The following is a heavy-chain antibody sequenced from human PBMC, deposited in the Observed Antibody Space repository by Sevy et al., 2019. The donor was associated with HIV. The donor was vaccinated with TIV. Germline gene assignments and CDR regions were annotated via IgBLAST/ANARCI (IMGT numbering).Heavy chain of an antibody. D-gene: IGHD3-22*01. CDR1: GDSVSSNSAA. Sequence: KQSQTLSLTCAISGDSVSSNSAAWNWIRQSPSRGLEWLGRTYYRSKWYNDYAVSVKSRLTINPDTSKNQFSLQLNSVTPEDTAVYYCARDVWDSSGYYPALFDPWGQGTLVTVSS. J-gene: IGHJ5*02. CDR3: ARDVWDSSGYYPALFDP. CDR2: TYYRSKWYN. V-gene: IGHV6-1*01.